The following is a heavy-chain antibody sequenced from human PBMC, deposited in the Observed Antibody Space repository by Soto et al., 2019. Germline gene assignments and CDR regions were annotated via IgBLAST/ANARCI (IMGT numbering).Heavy chain of an antibody. V-gene: IGHV2-26*01. CDR3: ARILEWGYYYDSSGYYDNWYFDL. CDR2: IFSNDEK. Sequence: QVTLKESGPVLVKPTETLTLTCTVSGFSLSNARMGVSWIRQPPGNALEWRAHIFSNDEKSYSTSLKSRLTISKDTSKRQVVLTMTNMDPVDTATYYCARILEWGYYYDSSGYYDNWYFDLWGRGTLVTVSS. D-gene: IGHD3-22*01. J-gene: IGHJ2*01. CDR1: GFSLSNARMG.